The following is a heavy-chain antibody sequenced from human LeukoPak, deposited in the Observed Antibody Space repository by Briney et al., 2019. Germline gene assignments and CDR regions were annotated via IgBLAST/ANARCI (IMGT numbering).Heavy chain of an antibody. CDR2: IYYSAST. Sequence: PSETLSLTCTVSGGSISSYYWSWIRQPPGKGLEWIGYIYYSASTNYNPSLKSRVTISVDTSKNQFSLKLSSVTAADTAVYYCAREVGTGYFDYWGQGTLVTVSS. D-gene: IGHD1-1*01. CDR1: GGSISSYY. V-gene: IGHV4-59*01. CDR3: AREVGTGYFDY. J-gene: IGHJ4*02.